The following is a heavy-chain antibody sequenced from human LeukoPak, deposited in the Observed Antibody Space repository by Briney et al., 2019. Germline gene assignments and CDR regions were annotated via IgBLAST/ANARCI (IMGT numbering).Heavy chain of an antibody. V-gene: IGHV4-61*02. CDR3: ARGSTIFGVVNWFDP. D-gene: IGHD3-3*01. CDR1: GGSISSGSYY. CDR2: IYTSGST. Sequence: SETLSLTCTVSGGSISSGSYYWSWIRQPAGKGLEWIGRIYTSGSTIYNPSLKSRVTISVDTSKNQFSLKLSSVTAADTAAYYCARGSTIFGVVNWFDPWGQGTLVTVSS. J-gene: IGHJ5*02.